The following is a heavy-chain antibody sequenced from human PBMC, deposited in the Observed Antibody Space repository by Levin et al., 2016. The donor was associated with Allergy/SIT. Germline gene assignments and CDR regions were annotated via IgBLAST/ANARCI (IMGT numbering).Heavy chain of an antibody. CDR3: TFPVRGVISGFDY. Sequence: VRQAPGKGLEWVGRIKSKTDGGTTDYAAPVKGRFTISRDDSKNTLYLQMNSLKTEDTAVYYCTFPVRGVISGFDYWGQGTLVTVSS. J-gene: IGHJ4*02. CDR2: IKSKTDGGTT. V-gene: IGHV3-15*01. D-gene: IGHD3-10*01.